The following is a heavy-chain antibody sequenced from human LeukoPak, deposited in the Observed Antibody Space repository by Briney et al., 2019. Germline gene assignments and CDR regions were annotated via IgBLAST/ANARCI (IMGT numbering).Heavy chain of an antibody. CDR2: ISSSGSTI. V-gene: IGHV3-11*01. D-gene: IGHD3-22*01. J-gene: IGHJ4*02. Sequence: GGSLRLSCAASGFTFSDYYMSWIRQAPGKGLEWVSYISSSGSTIYCADSVKGRFTISRDNAKNSLYLQMNSLRAEDTAVYYCARGTYYYDSSGPGNWGQGTLVTVSS. CDR1: GFTFSDYY. CDR3: ARGTYYYDSSGPGN.